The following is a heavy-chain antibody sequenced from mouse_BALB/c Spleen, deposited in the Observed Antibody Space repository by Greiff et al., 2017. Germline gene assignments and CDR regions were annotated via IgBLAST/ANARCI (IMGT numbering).Heavy chain of an antibody. J-gene: IGHJ4*01. CDR3: TREGGSSLYYYAMDY. D-gene: IGHD1-1*01. CDR2: IYPSDSYT. CDR1: GYTFTSYW. Sequence: QVQLQQSGAELVRPGASVKLSCKASGYTFTSYWINWVKQRPGQGLEWIGNIYPSDSYTNYNQKFKDKATLTVDKSSSTAYMQLSSPTSEDSAVYYCTREGGSSLYYYAMDYWGQGTSVTVSS. V-gene: IGHV1-69*02.